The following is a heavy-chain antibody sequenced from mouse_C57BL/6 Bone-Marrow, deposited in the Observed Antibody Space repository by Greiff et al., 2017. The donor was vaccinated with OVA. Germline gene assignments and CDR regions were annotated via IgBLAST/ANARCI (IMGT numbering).Heavy chain of an antibody. V-gene: IGHV1-82*01. Sequence: QVQLQQSGPELVKPGASVKISCNASGYAFSSSWMNWVKQRPGKGLEWIGRIYPGDGDTNYNGKFKGKATLTADKSSSTAYMQLSSLTSEDSAVYFCARSSTGSDWGQGTSVTVSS. J-gene: IGHJ4*01. CDR1: GYAFSSSW. CDR3: ARSSTGSD. CDR2: IYPGDGDT. D-gene: IGHD4-1*02.